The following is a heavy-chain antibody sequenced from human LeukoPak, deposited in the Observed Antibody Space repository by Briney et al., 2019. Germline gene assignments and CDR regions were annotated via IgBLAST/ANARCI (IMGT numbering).Heavy chain of an antibody. CDR2: ISFDSNNK. CDR1: GFTFSSFA. CDR3: AREKIASSGNNWFDP. J-gene: IGHJ5*02. V-gene: IGHV3-30*04. Sequence: PGGSLRLSCAASGFTFSSFAMHWVRQAPGKGLDWVAAISFDSNNKYYADSVRGRFTISRDNSKNTLYLQINSLRSEDTALYYCAREKIASSGNNWFDPWGQGTLVTVSS. D-gene: IGHD6-13*01.